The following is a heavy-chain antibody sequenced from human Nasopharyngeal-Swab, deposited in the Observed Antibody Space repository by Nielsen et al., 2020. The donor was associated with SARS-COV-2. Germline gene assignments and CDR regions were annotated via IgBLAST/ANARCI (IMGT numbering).Heavy chain of an antibody. D-gene: IGHD1-7*01. CDR1: SGTFSSYA. Sequence: SVQVSSKASSGTFSSYAISCLRQAPRPGLEWMGRIIPILGIANYAQNFQGRFTITADKSTSTAYIELSSLGSEDTAVYYCSRGTGTTYYYYYMDVLGKGTTGTVS. V-gene: IGHV1-69*04. CDR2: IIPILGIA. J-gene: IGHJ6*03. CDR3: SRGTGTTYYYYYMDV.